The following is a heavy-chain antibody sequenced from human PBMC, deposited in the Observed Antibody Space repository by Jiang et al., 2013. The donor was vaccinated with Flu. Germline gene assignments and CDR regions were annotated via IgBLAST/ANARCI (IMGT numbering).Heavy chain of an antibody. Sequence: GSGLVKPSGTLSLTCAVSGGSISSSNWWSWVRQPPGKGLEWIGEIYHSGSTNYNPSLKSRVTILRDKSKNQFSLKLSSVTAADTAVYYCARIIDGHNGEHAFDIWGQGTMVTVSS. CDR1: GGSISSSNW. D-gene: IGHD5-24*01. CDR2: IYHSGST. V-gene: IGHV4-4*02. CDR3: ARIIDGHNGEHAFDI. J-gene: IGHJ3*02.